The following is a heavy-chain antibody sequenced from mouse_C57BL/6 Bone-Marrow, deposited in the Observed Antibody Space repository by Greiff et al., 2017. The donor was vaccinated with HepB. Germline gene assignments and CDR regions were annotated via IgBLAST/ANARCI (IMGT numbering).Heavy chain of an antibody. D-gene: IGHD3-2*02. V-gene: IGHV5-6*02. J-gene: IGHJ3*01. CDR2: ISSGGSYT. CDR3: ARQATGFAY. CDR1: GFTFSSYG. Sequence: DVKLVESGGDLVKPGGSLKLSCAASGFTFSSYGMSWVRQTPDKRLEWVATISSGGSYTYYPDSVKGRFTISRDNAKNTLYLQMSSLKSEDTAMYYCARQATGFAYWGQGTLVTVSA.